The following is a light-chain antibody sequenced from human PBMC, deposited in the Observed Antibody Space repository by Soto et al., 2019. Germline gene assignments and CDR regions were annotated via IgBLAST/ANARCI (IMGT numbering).Light chain of an antibody. J-gene: IGKJ5*01. V-gene: IGKV4-1*01. Sequence: DIVMTQSPDSLAVSLGERATINCKSSLTVLYSSNNKNYLAWYQQKPRQPPKLLIYWASTRESGVPDRFSGSGSGTDFTLTISSLQAEEVAVYYCQQYYSSPITFGQGTRLEIK. CDR1: LTVLYSSNNKNY. CDR2: WAS. CDR3: QQYYSSPIT.